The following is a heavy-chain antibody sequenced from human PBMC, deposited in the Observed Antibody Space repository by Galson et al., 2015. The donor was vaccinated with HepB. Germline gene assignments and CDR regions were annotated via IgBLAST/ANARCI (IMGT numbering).Heavy chain of an antibody. CDR1: GYTFTSYG. CDR3: ARDEWGITMIFGGGHLPLDY. CDR2: ISAYNGNT. D-gene: IGHD3-22*01. Sequence: SVKVSCKASGYTFTSYGISWVRQAPGQGLEWMGWISAYNGNTNYAQKLQGRVTMTTDTSTSTAYMELRSPRSDDTAVYYCARDEWGITMIFGGGHLPLDYWGQGTLVTVSS. J-gene: IGHJ4*02. V-gene: IGHV1-18*01.